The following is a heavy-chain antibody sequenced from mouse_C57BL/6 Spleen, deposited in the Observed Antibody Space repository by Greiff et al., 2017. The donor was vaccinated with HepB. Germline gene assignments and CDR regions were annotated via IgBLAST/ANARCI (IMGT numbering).Heavy chain of an antibody. CDR2: ISSGGDYI. J-gene: IGHJ2*01. CDR3: TRESYYYGSSLDY. CDR1: GFTFSSYA. Sequence: EVQGVESGEGLVKPGGSLKLSCAASGFTFSSYAMSWVRQTPEKRLEWVAYISSGGDYIYYADTVKGRFTISRDNARNTLYLQMSSLKSEDTAMYYCTRESYYYGSSLDYWGQGTTLTVSS. V-gene: IGHV5-9-1*02. D-gene: IGHD1-1*01.